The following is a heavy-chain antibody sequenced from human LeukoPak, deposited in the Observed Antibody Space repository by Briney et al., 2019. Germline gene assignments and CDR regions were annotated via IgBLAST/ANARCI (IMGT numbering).Heavy chain of an antibody. CDR2: ISAYTGNT. Sequence: ASVKVSCKASGYTFTSYGINWVRQAPGQGLEWMGWISAYTGNTNYAQKLQGRVTMTTDTSTSSAYMELRSLRSDDTAVYYCARRVSLQLEADAFDIWGQGTMVTVSS. CDR3: ARRVSLQLEADAFDI. CDR1: GYTFTSYG. D-gene: IGHD1-1*01. V-gene: IGHV1-18*01. J-gene: IGHJ3*02.